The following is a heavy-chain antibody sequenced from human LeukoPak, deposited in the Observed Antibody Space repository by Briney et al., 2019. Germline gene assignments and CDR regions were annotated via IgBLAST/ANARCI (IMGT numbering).Heavy chain of an antibody. J-gene: IGHJ3*02. CDR1: GLTFSSYS. Sequence: GGSLRPSCAASGLTFSSYSMNWVRQAPGKGLEWVSYISSSSSTIYYADSVKGRFTISRDNAKNSLYLQMNSLRAEDTAVYYCAREAKFSAFDIWGQGTMVTVSS. CDR3: AREAKFSAFDI. V-gene: IGHV3-48*04. CDR2: ISSSSSTI.